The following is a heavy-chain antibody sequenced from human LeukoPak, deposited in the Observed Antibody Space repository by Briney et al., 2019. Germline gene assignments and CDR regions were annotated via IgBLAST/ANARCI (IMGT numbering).Heavy chain of an antibody. Sequence: SETLSLTCAVYGGSFSGYYWSWIRQPPGKGLEWIGEINHSGSTNYNPSLKSRVTISVDTSKNQFSLKLSSVTAADTAVYYCAREAPRSYDILTGYYRPYYYYYMDVWGKGTTVTISS. J-gene: IGHJ6*03. CDR3: AREAPRSYDILTGYYRPYYYYYMDV. CDR2: INHSGST. CDR1: GGSFSGYY. D-gene: IGHD3-9*01. V-gene: IGHV4-34*01.